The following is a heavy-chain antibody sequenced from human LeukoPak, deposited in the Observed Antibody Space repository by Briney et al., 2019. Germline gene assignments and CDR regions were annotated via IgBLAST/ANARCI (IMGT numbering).Heavy chain of an antibody. D-gene: IGHD3-10*01. CDR2: ISCSGTI. V-gene: IGHV4-4*07. CDR3: ARDSGTTGEVKFDP. Sequence: SETLSLTCTVSGGSINSYWSWSRPPAGKGLGWIGRISCSGTITYNPALPSRLSISIDTSKNQFSLKLMSVTAADTAVYYCARDSGTTGEVKFDPWGQGTLVTVSS. J-gene: IGHJ5*02. CDR1: GGSINSY.